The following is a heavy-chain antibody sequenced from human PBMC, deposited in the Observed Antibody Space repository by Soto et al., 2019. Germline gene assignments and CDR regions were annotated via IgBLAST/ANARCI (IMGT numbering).Heavy chain of an antibody. CDR1: GHTFYSHS. J-gene: IGHJ6*02. V-gene: IGHV1-18*01. CDR3: ARCIRGDYYYGMDV. CDR2: INADYGNT. D-gene: IGHD3-10*01. Sequence: QAQLVQSGAEVKKPGASVKVSCKASGHTFYSHSISWVRQAPGQGLEWMGRINADYGNTQYAQKFRGRVTMTTDTSTTTVYMELTNLRSDDTAVYYCARCIRGDYYYGMDVWGQGTTVTVSS.